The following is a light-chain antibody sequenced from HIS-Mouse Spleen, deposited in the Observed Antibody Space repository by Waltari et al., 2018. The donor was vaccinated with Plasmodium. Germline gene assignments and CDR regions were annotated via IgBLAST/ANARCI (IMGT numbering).Light chain of an antibody. CDR3: YSTDSSGNHRV. Sequence: SYELTQPPSVSVSPGQTARITCPGDALPKKYAYWYQQKSGQAPVLVIYEDSKRPSVIPERFSGFSSGTMATLTISGAQVEDEADYYCYSTDSSGNHRVFGGGTKLTVL. J-gene: IGLJ3*02. CDR1: ALPKKY. V-gene: IGLV3-10*01. CDR2: EDS.